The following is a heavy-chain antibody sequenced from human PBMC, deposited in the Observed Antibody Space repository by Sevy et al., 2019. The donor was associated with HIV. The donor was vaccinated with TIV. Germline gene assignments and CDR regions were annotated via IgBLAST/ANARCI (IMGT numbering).Heavy chain of an antibody. CDR2: IHGGNGNT. Sequence: ASVKVSCKASGFNFRTYIMHWVRQAPGQRPEWMGWIHGGNGNTEYSQKFQGRVTITRDTSASTTYMEVSSLRSEDTAVYYCVRSREPAHYDILTGGWFDPWGQGTLVTVSS. V-gene: IGHV1-3*01. J-gene: IGHJ5*02. CDR1: GFNFRTYI. CDR3: VRSREPAHYDILTGGWFDP. D-gene: IGHD3-9*01.